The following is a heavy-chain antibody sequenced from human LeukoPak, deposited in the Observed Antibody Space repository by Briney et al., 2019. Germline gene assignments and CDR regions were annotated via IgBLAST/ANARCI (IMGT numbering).Heavy chain of an antibody. D-gene: IGHD6-13*01. CDR1: GFTFSSYW. CDR3: ARVKGYSSSWFDY. Sequence: PGGSLRLSCAASGFTFSSYWMTWVRQAPGKGLEWVANIKQDGSEKYYVDSVKGRFTISRDNAKNSLYLQMNSLRAEDTAVYYCARVKGYSSSWFDYWGQGTLVTVSS. J-gene: IGHJ4*02. CDR2: IKQDGSEK. V-gene: IGHV3-7*01.